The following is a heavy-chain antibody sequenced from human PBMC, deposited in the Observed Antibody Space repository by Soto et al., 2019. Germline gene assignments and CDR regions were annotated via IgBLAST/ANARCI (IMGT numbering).Heavy chain of an antibody. CDR1: GGSISSSSYY. D-gene: IGHD3-10*01. CDR2: IYYSGGT. J-gene: IGHJ4*02. Sequence: SETLSLTCTVSGGSISSSSYYWGWIRQPPGKGLEWIGSIYYSGGTYYNPSLKSRVTISVDTSKNQFSLKLSSVTAADTAVYYCARHYYGSGSYYPLKYWGQGTLVTVSS. CDR3: ARHYYGSGSYYPLKY. V-gene: IGHV4-39*01.